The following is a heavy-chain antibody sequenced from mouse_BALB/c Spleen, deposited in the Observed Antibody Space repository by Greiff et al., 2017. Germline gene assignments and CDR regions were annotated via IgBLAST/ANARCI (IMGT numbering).Heavy chain of an antibody. D-gene: IGHD2-1*01. CDR3: ARDGNYDAMDY. V-gene: IGHV1-18*01. CDR2: INPNNGDT. CDR1: GYPFTDYN. J-gene: IGHJ4*01. Sequence: EVQLQQSGPELVKPGASVKMSCKASGYPFTDYNMKWVKQSHGKCLEWIGDINPNNGDTFYNQKFKGKATLTVDKSSSTAYMQLNSLTSEDSAVYYSARDGNYDAMDYWGQGTSVTVSS.